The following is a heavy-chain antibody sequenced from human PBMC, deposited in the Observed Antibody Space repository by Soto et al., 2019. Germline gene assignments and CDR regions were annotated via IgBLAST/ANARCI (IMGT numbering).Heavy chain of an antibody. CDR1: GFTFSSYA. CDR3: AGPGRATGAFDI. Sequence: GGSLRLSCAASGFTFSSYAMHWVRQAPGKGLEYVSAISSNGGSTYYANSVKGRFTISRDNSKNTLYLQMGSLRAEDMAVYSCAGPGRATGAFDIWGQGTMVTVSS. V-gene: IGHV3-64*01. CDR2: ISSNGGST. J-gene: IGHJ3*02. D-gene: IGHD3-10*01.